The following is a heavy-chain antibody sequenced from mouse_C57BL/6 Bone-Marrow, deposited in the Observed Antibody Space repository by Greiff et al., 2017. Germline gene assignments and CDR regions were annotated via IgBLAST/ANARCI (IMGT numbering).Heavy chain of an antibody. J-gene: IGHJ2*01. D-gene: IGHD1-1*01. CDR3: ARGDYYGTPAYFDY. CDR1: GYSITSGYY. V-gene: IGHV3-6*01. Sequence: EVKLVESGPGLVKPSQSLSLTCSVTGYSITSGYYWNWIRQFPGNKLEWMGYISYDGSNNYNPSLKNRISITRDTSKNQFFLKLNSVTTEDTATYYCARGDYYGTPAYFDYWGQGTTLTVSS. CDR2: ISYDGSN.